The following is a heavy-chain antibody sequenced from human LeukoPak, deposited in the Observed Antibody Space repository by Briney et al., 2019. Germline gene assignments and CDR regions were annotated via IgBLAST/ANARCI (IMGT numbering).Heavy chain of an antibody. J-gene: IGHJ4*02. CDR3: ARDSMAAAGTVDY. V-gene: IGHV3-21*01. Sequence: GGSLRLSCAASGFTFSSYSMNWVRQAPGKGLEWVSSISSSSSYICYADSVEGRFTISRDNAKNSLYLQMNSLRAEDTAVYYCARDSMAAAGTVDYWGQGTLVTVSS. CDR1: GFTFSSYS. CDR2: ISSSSSYI. D-gene: IGHD6-13*01.